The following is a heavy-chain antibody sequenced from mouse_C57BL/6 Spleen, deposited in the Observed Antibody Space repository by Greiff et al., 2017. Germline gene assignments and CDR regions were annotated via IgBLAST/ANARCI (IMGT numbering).Heavy chain of an antibody. D-gene: IGHD1-1*02. CDR2: IDPSDSAT. J-gene: IGHJ3*01. V-gene: IGHV1-52*01. Sequence: QVQLQQPGAELVRPGSSVKLSCTASGYTFTSYWMHWVKQRPIQGLEWIGNIDPSDSATHYNQKFKDKATLTVDKSSSTAYMQLNRLTSEDSAVYYCARSSPDYPPAYWGQGTLVTVSA. CDR3: ARSSPDYPPAY. CDR1: GYTFTSYW.